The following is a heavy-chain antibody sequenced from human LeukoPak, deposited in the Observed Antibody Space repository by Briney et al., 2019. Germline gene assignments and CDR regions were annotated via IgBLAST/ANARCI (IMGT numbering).Heavy chain of an antibody. J-gene: IGHJ1*01. Sequence: GGSLRLSCAASGFTFSSYEMNWVRQAPGKGLEWVSDISGSGGSTYYADSVKGRFTISRDNSKNTLHGQMNSLRTEDTAVYYCARGVGVWGVISQPLEYWGQGTLVIVSS. CDR3: ARGVGVWGVISQPLEY. D-gene: IGHD3-10*01. CDR2: ISGSGGST. V-gene: IGHV3-23*01. CDR1: GFTFSSYE.